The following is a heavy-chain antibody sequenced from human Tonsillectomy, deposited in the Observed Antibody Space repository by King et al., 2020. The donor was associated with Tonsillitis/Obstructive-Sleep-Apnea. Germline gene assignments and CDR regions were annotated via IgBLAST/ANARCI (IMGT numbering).Heavy chain of an antibody. D-gene: IGHD1-26*01. CDR1: GFTFSSYE. J-gene: IGHJ3*02. Sequence: VQLVESGGDLVQPGGSLRLSCAASGFTFSSYEMNWVRQAPGKGLEWVSYISSSGCTIYNADSVKGRFTISRENAKNSLYLQMNSLRGEDTAVYYCAGRGEVPSDDTFDIWGQGTMVTVSS. CDR2: ISSSGCTI. V-gene: IGHV3-48*03. CDR3: AGRGEVPSDDTFDI.